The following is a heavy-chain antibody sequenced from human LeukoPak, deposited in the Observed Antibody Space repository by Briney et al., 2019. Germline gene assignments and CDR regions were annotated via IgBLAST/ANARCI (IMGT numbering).Heavy chain of an antibody. D-gene: IGHD3-3*01. CDR3: AKGLTIFLPGYFDY. J-gene: IGHJ4*02. CDR1: EFIFSDDW. V-gene: IGHV3-23*01. CDR2: ISGSGGST. Sequence: GGSLRLSCAASEFIFSDDWVSWVRQAPGKGLEWVSAISGSGGSTYYADSVKGRFTISRDNSKNTLYLQMNSLRAEDTAVYYCAKGLTIFLPGYFDYWGQGTLVTVSS.